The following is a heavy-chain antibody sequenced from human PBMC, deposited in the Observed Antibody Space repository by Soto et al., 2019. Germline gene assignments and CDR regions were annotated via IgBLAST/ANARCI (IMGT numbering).Heavy chain of an antibody. J-gene: IGHJ4*02. V-gene: IGHV3-30-3*01. D-gene: IGHD4-17*01. CDR1: GFTFGHYA. CDR3: ARENYGDHYFDY. CDR2: ISYESTKK. Sequence: QVQLVESGGGVVQSGRSLRLSCAASGFTFGHYAMHWVRQAPGKGLEWVAVISYESTKKYYADSVEGRFTISRDNYKNTLYLQMNSLTTEDTAMYYCARENYGDHYFDYWGQGTLVPVSS.